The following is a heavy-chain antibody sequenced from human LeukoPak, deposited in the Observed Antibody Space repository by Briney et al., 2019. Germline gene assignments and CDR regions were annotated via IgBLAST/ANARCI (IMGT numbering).Heavy chain of an antibody. J-gene: IGHJ4*02. V-gene: IGHV4-59*12. D-gene: IGHD2-2*01. CDR1: GGSISSYY. CDR2: IYYSGST. Sequence: SETLSLTCTVSGGSISSYYWSWIRQPPGKGLEWIGYIYYSGSTNYNPSLKSRVTISVDTSKNQFSLKLSSVTAADTAVYYCARAYCSSTSCYHHLDYWGQGTLVTVSS. CDR3: ARAYCSSTSCYHHLDY.